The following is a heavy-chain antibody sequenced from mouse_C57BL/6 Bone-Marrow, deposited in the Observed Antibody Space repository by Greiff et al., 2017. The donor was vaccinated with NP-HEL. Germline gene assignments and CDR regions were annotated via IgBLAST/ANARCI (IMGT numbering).Heavy chain of an antibody. V-gene: IGHV2-5*01. D-gene: IGHD2-3*01. Sequence: QVQLQQSGPGLVPPSQSLSITCPVSGFSFTSSGVHLVRQSPGQGLGWLGGIWRGGSTDYNAAFMSRLSITKDNSKSQVFFKMNSLQADDTAIYYWAKKGGYYSYAMDYWGQGTSVTVSS. CDR3: AKKGGYYSYAMDY. J-gene: IGHJ4*01. CDR1: GFSFTSSG. CDR2: IWRGGST.